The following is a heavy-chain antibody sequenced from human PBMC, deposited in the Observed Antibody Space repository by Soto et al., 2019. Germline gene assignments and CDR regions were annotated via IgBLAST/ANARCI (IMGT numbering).Heavy chain of an antibody. D-gene: IGHD6-19*01. CDR2: ISSSSSTI. J-gene: IGHJ4*02. Sequence: GGSLRLSCAASGFTFSSYSMNWVRQAPGKGLEWVSYISSSSSTIYYADSVKGRFTISRDNAKNSLYLQMNSLRDEDTAVYYCARDLSLWYSSGWYPGAFDYWGQGTLVTVSS. CDR1: GFTFSSYS. CDR3: ARDLSLWYSSGWYPGAFDY. V-gene: IGHV3-48*02.